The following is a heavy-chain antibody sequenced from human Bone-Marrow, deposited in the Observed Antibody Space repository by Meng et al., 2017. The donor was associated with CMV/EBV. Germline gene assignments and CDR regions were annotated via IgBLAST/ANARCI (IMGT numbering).Heavy chain of an antibody. CDR1: GFTFSSYW. J-gene: IGHJ4*02. CDR2: IKHDGSEK. Sequence: AASGFTFSSYWMSWVRQAPGKGPEWVANIKHDGSEKYYVDSVKGRFTISRDNAKNSLYLQMNSLRAEDTAVYYCARDPMVAASLDYWGQGTLVTVSS. CDR3: ARDPMVAASLDY. V-gene: IGHV3-7*04. D-gene: IGHD2-15*01.